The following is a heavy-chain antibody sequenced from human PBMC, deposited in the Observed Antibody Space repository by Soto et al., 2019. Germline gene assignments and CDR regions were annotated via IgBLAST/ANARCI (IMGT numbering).Heavy chain of an antibody. D-gene: IGHD6-6*01. CDR3: ARYSDGVYSSSSGYYYGMDV. CDR2: TYYRSKWYN. J-gene: IGHJ6*02. V-gene: IGHV6-1*01. CDR1: GDSVSSNSAA. Sequence: SQTLSLTCAISGDSVSSNSAAWNWIRQSPSRGLEWLGRTYYRSKWYNDYAVSVKSRITINPDTSKNQFSLQLNSVTPEDTAVYYCARYSDGVYSSSSGYYYGMDVWGQGTTVTSP.